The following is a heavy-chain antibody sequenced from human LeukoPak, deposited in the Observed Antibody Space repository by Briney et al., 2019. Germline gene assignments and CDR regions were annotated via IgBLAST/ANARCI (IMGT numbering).Heavy chain of an antibody. Sequence: GASAKDSCKASGYTLTNYGINRGRQAPGQGVEWMGWISAYNGNANYAQKVQGRVTMTTDTSTTTVYMELSRLRSDDTAVYYCAREGSSSWWGQGTPVTVSS. CDR3: AREGSSSW. V-gene: IGHV1-18*01. D-gene: IGHD6-13*01. CDR2: ISAYNGNA. CDR1: GYTLTNYG. J-gene: IGHJ4*02.